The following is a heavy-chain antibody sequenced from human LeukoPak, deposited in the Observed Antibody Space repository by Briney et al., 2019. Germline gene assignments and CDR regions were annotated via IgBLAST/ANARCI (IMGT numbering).Heavy chain of an antibody. Sequence: PSETLSLTCTVSGGSISSYYWSWIRQPPGKGLEWIGYIYYSGSTNYNPSLKSRVTISVDTSKNQFSLKLSSVTAADTAVYYCARNAGGYYDFWSGYRNWGYYYYGMDVWGQGTTVTVSS. CDR2: IYYSGST. J-gene: IGHJ6*02. CDR3: ARNAGGYYDFWSGYRNWGYYYYGMDV. CDR1: GGSISSYY. D-gene: IGHD3-3*01. V-gene: IGHV4-59*01.